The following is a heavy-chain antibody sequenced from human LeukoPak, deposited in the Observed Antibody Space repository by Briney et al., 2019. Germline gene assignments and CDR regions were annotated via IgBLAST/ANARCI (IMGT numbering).Heavy chain of an antibody. CDR3: AKGNCGGDCYTYYYFYMDV. J-gene: IGHJ6*03. CDR1: GFTFCSYG. V-gene: IGHV3-30*02. Sequence: GGSLRLSCAPSGFTFCSYGMHWVRQAPGKGLEGVAFIWFDGSNKYYADSVKGRFTISRYNSKLYLQMNGLRAEDTAVYYCAKGNCGGDCYTYYYFYMDVWGKGTTVTVSS. CDR2: IWFDGSNK. D-gene: IGHD2-21*02.